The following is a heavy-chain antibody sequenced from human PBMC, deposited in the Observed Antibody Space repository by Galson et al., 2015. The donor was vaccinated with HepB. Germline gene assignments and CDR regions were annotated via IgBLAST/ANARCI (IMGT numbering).Heavy chain of an antibody. Sequence: ETLSLTCTVSGGSISSYYWSWIRQPPGKGLEWIGYIYYSGSTNYNPSLKSRVTISVDTSKNQFSLKLSSVTAADTAVYYCARDLGIVTYYFDYWGQGTLVTVSS. CDR3: ARDLGIVTYYFDY. V-gene: IGHV4-59*01. J-gene: IGHJ4*02. CDR1: GGSISSYY. CDR2: IYYSGST. D-gene: IGHD7-27*01.